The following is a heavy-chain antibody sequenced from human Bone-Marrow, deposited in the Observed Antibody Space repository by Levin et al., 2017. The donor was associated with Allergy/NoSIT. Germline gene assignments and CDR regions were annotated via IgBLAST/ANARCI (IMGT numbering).Heavy chain of an antibody. J-gene: IGHJ4*02. CDR2: INGDGSSI. V-gene: IGHV3-74*01. CDR3: ARDGYVDTAMTQRKPLDY. CDR1: GFTFSSYW. Sequence: GGSLRLSCAASGFTFSSYWMHWVRQAPGKGLVWVSRINGDGSSIGTADSVKGRSTISRDNAKNMLYLQMNRLRVEDTAVYYCARDGYVDTAMTQRKPLDYWGQVTLVTVSS. D-gene: IGHD5-18*01.